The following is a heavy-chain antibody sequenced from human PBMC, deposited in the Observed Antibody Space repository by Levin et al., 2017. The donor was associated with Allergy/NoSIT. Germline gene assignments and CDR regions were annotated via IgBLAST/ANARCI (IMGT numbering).Heavy chain of an antibody. CDR3: AKDWYSAGTASLGY. V-gene: IGHV3-9*01. Sequence: GGSLRLSCAASGFTFDDYAMHWVRQAPGKGLEWVSGISWNSDSIGYADSVKGRFTISRDNAKNSLYLQMNSLRAEDTALYYCAKDWYSAGTASLGYWGQGTLVTVSS. D-gene: IGHD1-1*01. CDR1: GFTFDDYA. J-gene: IGHJ4*02. CDR2: ISWNSDSI.